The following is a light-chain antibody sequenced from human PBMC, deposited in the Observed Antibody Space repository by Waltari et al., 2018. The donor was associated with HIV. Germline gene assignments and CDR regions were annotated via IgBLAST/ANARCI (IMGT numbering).Light chain of an antibody. V-gene: IGLV1-36*01. CDR3: AAAWDDSLNGPV. J-gene: IGLJ2*01. CDR2: YDD. CDR1: SSNIGNNA. Sequence: QSVLTQPPSVSEAPRQRVTISCSGSSSNIGNNAVNWYQQLPGKAPKLLIYYDDLLPSGVSDRCPGSKSGTSASLAISGLQSEDEADYYCAAAWDDSLNGPVFGGGTKLTVL.